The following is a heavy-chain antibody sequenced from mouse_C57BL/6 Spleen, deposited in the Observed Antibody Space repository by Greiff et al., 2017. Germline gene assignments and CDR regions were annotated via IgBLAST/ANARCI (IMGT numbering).Heavy chain of an antibody. CDR2: ILPGSGSN. CDR1: GYTFTGYW. CDR3: AIRAYYYGSSPSWYFDV. J-gene: IGHJ1*03. Sequence: VQLQQSGAELMKPGASVKLSCKATGYTFTGYWIEWVKQRPGHGLEWIGEILPGSGSNKYNEKFKGKATFTADTSSNTAYMKLSSLTTEDSAIYYCAIRAYYYGSSPSWYFDVWGTGTTVTVSS. D-gene: IGHD1-1*01. V-gene: IGHV1-9*01.